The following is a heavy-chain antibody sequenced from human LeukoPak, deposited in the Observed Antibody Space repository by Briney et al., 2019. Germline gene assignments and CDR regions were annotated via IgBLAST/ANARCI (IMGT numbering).Heavy chain of an antibody. V-gene: IGHV4-38-2*02. CDR3: AGVTSRLGWFDP. CDR2: ISHSGST. J-gene: IGHJ5*02. Sequence: SETLSLTCTVSGYSISSGYYWGWIRQPPGKGLEWIGSISHSGSTYYKPSLKSRVTISVDTSKNQLSLKLRSVTAADTAVYYCAGVTSRLGWFDPWGQGTLVTVSS. CDR1: GYSISSGYY. D-gene: IGHD1-14*01.